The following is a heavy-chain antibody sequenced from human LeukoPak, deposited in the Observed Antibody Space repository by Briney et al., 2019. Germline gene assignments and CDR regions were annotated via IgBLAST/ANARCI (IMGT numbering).Heavy chain of an antibody. CDR3: ARHSYTKYRGVNWYYMDV. CDR2: SGNT. J-gene: IGHJ6*03. Sequence: SETLSLTCTVSGGSISSSSYYWGWIRQSPGKGLEWIGYSGNTYYNPSLKSRITISVDTSKNQFSLRLSSVTAADTAMYYCARHSYTKYRGVNWYYMDVWGKGTTVTVSS. D-gene: IGHD4-23*01. CDR1: GGSISSSSYY. V-gene: IGHV4-39*01.